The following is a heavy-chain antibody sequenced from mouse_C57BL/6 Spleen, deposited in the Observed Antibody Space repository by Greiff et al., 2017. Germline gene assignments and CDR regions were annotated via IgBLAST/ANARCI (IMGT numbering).Heavy chain of an antibody. D-gene: IGHD4-1*01. V-gene: IGHV5-16*01. J-gene: IGHJ2*01. CDR3: ARDRMGHFDY. CDR2: INYDGSST. CDR1: GFTFSDYY. Sequence: EVKLVESEGGLVQPGSSMKLSCTASGFTFSDYYMAWVRQVPEKGLEWVANINYDGSSTYYLDSLKSRFIISRDNAKNILYLQMSSLKSEDTATYYCARDRMGHFDYWGQGTTLTVSS.